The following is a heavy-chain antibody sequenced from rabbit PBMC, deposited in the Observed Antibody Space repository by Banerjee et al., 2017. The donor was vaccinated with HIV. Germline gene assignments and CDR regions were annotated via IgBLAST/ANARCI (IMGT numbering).Heavy chain of an antibody. CDR2: IGAGSTST. CDR3: ARGTGGAGDGLNL. D-gene: IGHD4-2*01. J-gene: IGHJ4*01. Sequence: QSLEESGGDLVKPGASLTLTCTASGFSFSSSYWLCWVRQAPGKGLEWIACIGAGSTSTYYATWAKGRFTISKTSSTTVTLQMTSLTAADTATYFCARGTGGAGDGLNLWGQGTLVTVS. CDR1: GFSFSSSYW. V-gene: IGHV1S40*01.